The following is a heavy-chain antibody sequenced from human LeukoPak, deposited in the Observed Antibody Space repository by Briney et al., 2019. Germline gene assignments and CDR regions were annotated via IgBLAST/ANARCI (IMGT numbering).Heavy chain of an antibody. CDR3: ARDPFNYFY. CDR2: ISTNGGST. J-gene: IGHJ4*02. V-gene: IGHV3-64*02. CDR1: GFTFSSYA. Sequence: PTGGSLRLSCAASGFTFSSYAMHWVRQAPGKGLEYVSGISTNGGSTYYADSVKGRFTISRDNAKNTLYLQMNSLRAEDTALYYCARDPFNYFYWGQGTLVTVSS. D-gene: IGHD1-1*01.